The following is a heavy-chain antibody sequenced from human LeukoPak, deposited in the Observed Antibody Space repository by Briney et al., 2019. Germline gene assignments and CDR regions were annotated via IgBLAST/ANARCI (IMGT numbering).Heavy chain of an antibody. CDR3: ARVFHDSSGYNPYYFDY. D-gene: IGHD3-22*01. CDR1: GYTFTSYG. V-gene: IGHV1-18*01. Sequence: ASVKVSCKASGYTFTSYGISWVRQAPGQGLEWMGWISAYNGNTNYAQKLRGRVTMTTDTSTSTAYMELRSLRSDDTAVYYCARVFHDSSGYNPYYFDYWGQGTLVPVSS. CDR2: ISAYNGNT. J-gene: IGHJ4*02.